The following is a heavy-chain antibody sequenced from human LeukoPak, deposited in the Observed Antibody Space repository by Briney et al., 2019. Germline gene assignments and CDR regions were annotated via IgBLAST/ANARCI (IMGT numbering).Heavy chain of an antibody. V-gene: IGHV3-15*07. CDR2: IKSKIDGGTT. CDR1: GFIFGNAW. J-gene: IGHJ6*02. Sequence: PGGPLRLSCAAAGFIFGNAWMNWVRQAPGEGLEWVGHIKSKIDGGTTEYAAPVKGRFTISRDDSKNTLYLQINSLKTEDTAVYYCTKERYWRDGYNTGYYYGMDVWGQGTTVTVS. CDR3: TKERYWRDGYNTGYYYGMDV. D-gene: IGHD5-24*01.